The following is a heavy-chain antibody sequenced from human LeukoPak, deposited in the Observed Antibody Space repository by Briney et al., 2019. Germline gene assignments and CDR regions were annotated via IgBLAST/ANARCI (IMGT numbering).Heavy chain of an antibody. CDR2: IYSGGST. CDR1: GFTVSSNY. J-gene: IGHJ4*02. D-gene: IGHD3-22*01. V-gene: IGHV3-53*01. Sequence: GGSLRLSCAASGFTVSSNYMSWVRQAPGKGLEWVSVIYSGGSTYYADSVKGRFTISRDNSKNTLYLQMNSLRAEDTAVYYCARDYYDSSGYYYSDYWGQGTLVTVSS. CDR3: ARDYYDSSGYYYSDY.